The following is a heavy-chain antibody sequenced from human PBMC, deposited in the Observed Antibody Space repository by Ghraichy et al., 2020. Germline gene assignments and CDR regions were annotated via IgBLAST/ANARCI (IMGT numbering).Heavy chain of an antibody. CDR2: IYSGGST. V-gene: IGHV3-66*01. Sequence: GGSLRLSCAASGFTVSSNYMSWVRQAPGKGLEWVSVIYSGGSTYYADSVKGRFTISRDNSKNTLYLQMNSLRAEDTAGYYCAREGTVTKIDYWGQGTLVTVSS. J-gene: IGHJ4*02. CDR1: GFTVSSNY. CDR3: AREGTVTKIDY. D-gene: IGHD4-17*01.